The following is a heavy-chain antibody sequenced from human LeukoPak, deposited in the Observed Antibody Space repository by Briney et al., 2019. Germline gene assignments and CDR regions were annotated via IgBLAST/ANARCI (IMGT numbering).Heavy chain of an antibody. D-gene: IGHD3/OR15-3a*01. J-gene: IGHJ6*03. CDR3: ARGMDRYYMDV. Sequence: GGSLRLSCAASGFTFDDYAMHWVRQAPGKGLEWVSGISWNSGSIGYADSVKGRFTISRDNAKNSLYLQMNSLRAEDTAVYYCARGMDRYYMDVWGKGTTVTVSS. CDR1: GFTFDDYA. V-gene: IGHV3-9*01. CDR2: ISWNSGSI.